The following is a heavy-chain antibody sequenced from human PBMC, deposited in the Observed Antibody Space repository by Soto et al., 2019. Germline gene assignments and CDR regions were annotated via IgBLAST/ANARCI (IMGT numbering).Heavy chain of an antibody. Sequence: QVQLVESGGGVVQPGRSLRLSCAASGITFSSYAVHWVRQAPGKGLEWVALISYDGSNKYYTDSVKGRFTISRDNSKNTLDLQMDSLRAEDKAVYYCARERNPMVTSIKYYYYYYGLDVWGQGTTVTVSS. J-gene: IGHJ6*02. CDR3: ARERNPMVTSIKYYYYYYGLDV. CDR1: GITFSSYA. CDR2: ISYDGSNK. V-gene: IGHV3-30-3*01. D-gene: IGHD4-17*01.